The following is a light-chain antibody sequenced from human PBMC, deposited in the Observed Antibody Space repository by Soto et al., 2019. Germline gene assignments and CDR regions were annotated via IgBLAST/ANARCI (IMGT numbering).Light chain of an antibody. CDR1: QSVSSN. CDR2: AAS. Sequence: EIVMTQSPATLSVSPGEGATLSCRASQSVSSNLAWYQQTPGQAPRLLIYAASTRATGIPARFSGSGSGTEFTLTINSLQSEDSAVYYCQQHNAWPWTFGQGTKVEIK. CDR3: QQHNAWPWT. V-gene: IGKV3-15*01. J-gene: IGKJ1*01.